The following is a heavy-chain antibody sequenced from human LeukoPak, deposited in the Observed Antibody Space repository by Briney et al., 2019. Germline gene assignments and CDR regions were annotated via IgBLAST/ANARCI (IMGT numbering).Heavy chain of an antibody. D-gene: IGHD4-17*01. V-gene: IGHV3-15*01. Sequence: PGGSLRLSCAASGFTFSNAWMSWVRQAPGKGLEWVGRIKSKTDGGTTDYAAPVKGRFTISRDDSKNTLYLQMNSLKTEDTAVYYCTTFDYGDLNFDYWGQGTLVTVSS. CDR2: IKSKTDGGTT. J-gene: IGHJ4*02. CDR3: TTFDYGDLNFDY. CDR1: GFTFSNAW.